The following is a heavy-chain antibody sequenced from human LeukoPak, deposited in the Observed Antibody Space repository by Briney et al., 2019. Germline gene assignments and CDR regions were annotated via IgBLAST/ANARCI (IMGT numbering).Heavy chain of an antibody. D-gene: IGHD1-26*01. CDR1: GFTFSSYA. J-gene: IGHJ4*02. CDR2: ISYDGSNK. CDR3: ARRGYHDYSGFDY. Sequence: PGRSLRLSCAASGFTFSSYAMHWVRQAPGKGLEWVAVISYDGSNKYYADSVKGRFTISRDNSKNTLYLQMNSLRAEDTAVYYCARRGYHDYSGFDYWGQGTLVTVSS. V-gene: IGHV3-30*04.